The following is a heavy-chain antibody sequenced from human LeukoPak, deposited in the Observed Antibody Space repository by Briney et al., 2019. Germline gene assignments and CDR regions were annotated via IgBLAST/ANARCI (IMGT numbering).Heavy chain of an antibody. CDR1: GYSFTSYW. Sequence: GESLKISCKGSGYSFTSYWIGWVRPMPGKGLEWMGIIYPGDSDTRYSPSFQGQVTISADKSISTAYLQWSSLKASDTAMYYCARAIATDARVFVYWGQGTLVTVSS. J-gene: IGHJ4*02. CDR2: IYPGDSDT. D-gene: IGHD2-2*01. V-gene: IGHV5-51*01. CDR3: ARAIATDARVFVY.